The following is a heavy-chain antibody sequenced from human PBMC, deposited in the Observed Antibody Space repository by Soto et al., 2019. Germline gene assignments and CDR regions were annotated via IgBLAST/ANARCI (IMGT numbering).Heavy chain of an antibody. CDR3: ARHASRGYSSSWYFED. J-gene: IGHJ4*02. CDR1: GGSVGSSSYY. D-gene: IGHD6-13*01. V-gene: IGHV4-39*01. Sequence: LSLTCNVSGGSVGSSSYYWGWIRHAPGKGLEWIVSTYYSAGTYYNPSLKSRVTTSLDASKNQFSLTVTSVTAADTAIHYCARHASRGYSSSWYFEDWGQGTPVTVSS. CDR2: TYYSAGT.